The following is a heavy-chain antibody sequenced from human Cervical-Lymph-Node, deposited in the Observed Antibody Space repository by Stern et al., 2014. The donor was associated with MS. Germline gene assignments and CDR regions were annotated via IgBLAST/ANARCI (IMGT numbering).Heavy chain of an antibody. V-gene: IGHV3-33*01. CDR3: ARDYEKWLRIAGY. J-gene: IGHJ4*02. CDR1: GFTFGNHG. Sequence: QEQLVQSGGGVVQPGGSLRVSGAASGFTFGNHGMHWVRQAPGKGLEWVAVIWNDGSGRFYGDSVKGRFTISRDNSKNTLSLHMNNLTAEDTAVYYCARDYEKWLRIAGYWGQGTLVTVSS. CDR2: IWNDGSGR. D-gene: IGHD3-22*01.